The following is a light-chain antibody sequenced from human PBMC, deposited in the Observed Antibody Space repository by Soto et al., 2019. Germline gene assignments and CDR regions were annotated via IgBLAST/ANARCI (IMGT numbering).Light chain of an antibody. Sequence: SSLCASVGERLKLSCRASQSVSSYLNCYQQKPGKAPKLLIYAASTLEGGVPSRFSGSGSGTEFTLTIISLQPEDFAAYYCKQSYRLSKTFGRGTKVDIK. V-gene: IGKV1-39*01. CDR3: KQSYRLSKT. CDR2: AAS. J-gene: IGKJ1*01. CDR1: QSVSSY.